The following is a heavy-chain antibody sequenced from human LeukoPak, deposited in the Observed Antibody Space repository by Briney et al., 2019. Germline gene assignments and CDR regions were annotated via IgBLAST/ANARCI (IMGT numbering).Heavy chain of an antibody. V-gene: IGHV1-69*05. D-gene: IGHD4-17*01. J-gene: IGHJ4*02. CDR2: IIPIFGTA. Sequence: EASVKVSCKASGYTFTSYAISWVRQAPGQGLEWMGGIIPIFGTANYAQKFQGRVTITTDESTSTAYMALSSLRSEDTAVYYCATKKRYDYGDHGGFDYWGQGTLVTVSS. CDR1: GYTFTSYA. CDR3: ATKKRYDYGDHGGFDY.